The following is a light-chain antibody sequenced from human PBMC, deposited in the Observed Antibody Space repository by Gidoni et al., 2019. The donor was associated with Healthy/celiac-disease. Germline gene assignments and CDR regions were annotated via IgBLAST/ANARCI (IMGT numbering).Light chain of an antibody. CDR3: QQYNNWPPA. J-gene: IGKJ1*01. CDR2: GAS. V-gene: IGKV3-15*01. CDR1: QSVSSN. Sequence: EIVMTQSPATLSVSPGERATLSCRASQSVSSNLAWYQQKPGQAPRLRIYGASTRATGIPARLSGSGSGTEFTLTISSLQSEDFAVYYCQQYNNWPPAFGQXTKVEIK.